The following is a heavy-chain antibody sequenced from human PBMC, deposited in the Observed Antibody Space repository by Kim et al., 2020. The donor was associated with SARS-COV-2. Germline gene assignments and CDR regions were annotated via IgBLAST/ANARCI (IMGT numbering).Heavy chain of an antibody. CDR1: GYSISSGYY. CDR2: IYHSGST. Sequence: SETLSLTCTVSGYSISSGYYWGWIRQPPGKGLEWIGSIYHSGSTYYNPSLKSRVTISVDTSKNQFSLKLSSVTAADTAVYYCASAYCGGDCYLLYSEFD. V-gene: IGHV4-38-2*02. J-gene: IGHJ4*01. CDR3: ASAYCGGDCYLLYSEFD. D-gene: IGHD2-21*02.